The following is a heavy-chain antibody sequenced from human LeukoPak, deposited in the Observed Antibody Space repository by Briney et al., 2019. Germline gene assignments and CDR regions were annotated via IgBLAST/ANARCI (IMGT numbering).Heavy chain of an antibody. J-gene: IGHJ4*02. CDR2: IHNSEST. V-gene: IGHV4-39*01. D-gene: IGHD5-18*01. CDR3: ARQVTFGYAYAYYFDY. CDR1: GGSISTSYYY. Sequence: SETLSLTCTVSGGSISTSYYYWGWIRQPPGKGLEWIGNIHNSESTYYNPSLKSRVTISVDTSKNQFSQKLSSVTAADTAVYYCARQVTFGYAYAYYFDYWGQGSLVTVSS.